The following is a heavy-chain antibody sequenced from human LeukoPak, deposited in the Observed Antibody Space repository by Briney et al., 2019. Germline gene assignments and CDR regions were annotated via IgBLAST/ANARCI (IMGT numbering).Heavy chain of an antibody. CDR1: GGSFSGYY. Sequence: PSETLSLTCAVYGGSFSGYYWSWIRQPPGKGLEWIGEINHSGSTNYNPSLKSRVTISVDTSKNQFSLKLSSVTAADTAVYYCARFRRGSIAIAAAGTSYYYYYGMDVWGQGTTVTVSS. D-gene: IGHD6-13*01. CDR2: INHSGST. J-gene: IGHJ6*02. V-gene: IGHV4-34*01. CDR3: ARFRRGSIAIAAAGTSYYYYYGMDV.